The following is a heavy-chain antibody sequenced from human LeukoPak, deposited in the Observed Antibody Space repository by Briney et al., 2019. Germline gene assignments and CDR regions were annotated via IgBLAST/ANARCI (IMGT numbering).Heavy chain of an antibody. CDR3: AKGYYSSGWYYFDY. D-gene: IGHD6-19*01. CDR2: LSGSGSST. Sequence: GGSLRLSCAASAFTFSSYAMSWVRQAPGKGLEWVSTLSGSGSSTYYADSVKGRLTISGDNSKNTLYLQMNSLRAEDTAVYYCAKGYYSSGWYYFDYWGQGTLVTVSS. V-gene: IGHV3-23*01. CDR1: AFTFSSYA. J-gene: IGHJ4*02.